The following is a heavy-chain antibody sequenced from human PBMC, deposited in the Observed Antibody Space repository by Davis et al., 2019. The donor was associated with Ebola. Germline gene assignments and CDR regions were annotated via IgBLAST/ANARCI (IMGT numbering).Heavy chain of an antibody. V-gene: IGHV1-2*06. CDR3: ASFGQLVESYYFDY. J-gene: IGHJ4*02. D-gene: IGHD1-1*01. CDR1: GYTFTGYY. Sequence: ASVKVSCKDSGYTFTGYYMHWVRQAPGQGLEWMGRINPNSGGTNYAQKFQGRVTMTRDTSISTAYMELSRLRSDDTAVYYCASFGQLVESYYFDYWGQGTLVTVSS. CDR2: INPNSGGT.